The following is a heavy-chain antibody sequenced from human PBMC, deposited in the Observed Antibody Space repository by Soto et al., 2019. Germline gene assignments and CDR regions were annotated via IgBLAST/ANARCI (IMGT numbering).Heavy chain of an antibody. V-gene: IGHV1-69*01. CDR1: GGTCSSYA. CDR3: ARAHYYDSSGYYGLSDS. CDR2: IIPIFGTA. Sequence: QVQLVQSGAEVKKPGSSVKVSCKASGGTCSSYAISWVRQAPGQGLEWMGGIIPIFGTANYAQKFQGRVTITADESTSTAYMELSTLRSEDTAVYYCARAHYYDSSGYYGLSDSWGQGTLVTVSS. J-gene: IGHJ4*02. D-gene: IGHD3-22*01.